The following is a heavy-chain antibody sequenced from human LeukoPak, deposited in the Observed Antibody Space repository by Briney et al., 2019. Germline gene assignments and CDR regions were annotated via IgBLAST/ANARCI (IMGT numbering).Heavy chain of an antibody. J-gene: IGHJ4*02. Sequence: GASVKVSCKASGYTFTGYYMHWVRQAPGQGLEWMGWINPNSGGTNYAQKFQGRVTMTRDTSISTAYMELSRLRSDDTAVYCCARAGGYYDSSGYSSGVYYWGQGTLVTVSS. CDR1: GYTFTGYY. CDR2: INPNSGGT. D-gene: IGHD3-22*01. V-gene: IGHV1-2*02. CDR3: ARAGGYYDSSGYSSGVYY.